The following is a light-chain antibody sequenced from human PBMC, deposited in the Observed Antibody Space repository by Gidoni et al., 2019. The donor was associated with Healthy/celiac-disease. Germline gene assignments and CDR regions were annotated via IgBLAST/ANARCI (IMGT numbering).Light chain of an antibody. CDR3: QKYNSAPPGFT. CDR1: QGISNY. Sequence: DIQMTQSPYSLSASVGDRVTITCRASQGISNYLAWYQQKPGKVPKLLIYAASTLQSGVPSRFSGSGSGTDFTLTISSLQPEDVATYYCQKYNSAPPGFTFGPGTKVDIK. V-gene: IGKV1-27*01. CDR2: AAS. J-gene: IGKJ3*01.